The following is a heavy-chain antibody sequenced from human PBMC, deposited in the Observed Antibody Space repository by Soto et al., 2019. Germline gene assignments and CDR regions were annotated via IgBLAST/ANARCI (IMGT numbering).Heavy chain of an antibody. CDR3: ASQHYYDSSVYYVVY. CDR2: IHYSGST. J-gene: IGHJ4*02. CDR1: GGSISSNSCY. V-gene: IGHV4-39*01. D-gene: IGHD3-22*01. Sequence: LEILSLTCTVSGGSISSNSCYWGWIRQPPGKGLEWIGNIHYSGSTYYDSSLKSRVTISVDTSKNQFSLKLSSVTAADTAVYKWASQHYYDSSVYYVVYWGQGTLFTVSS.